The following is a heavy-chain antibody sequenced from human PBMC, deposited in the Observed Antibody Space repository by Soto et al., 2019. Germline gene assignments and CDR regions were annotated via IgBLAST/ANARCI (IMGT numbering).Heavy chain of an antibody. CDR1: GAAISSYY. Sequence: SDTLSLTFTVSGAAISSYYLSWIRRPPGKGLEWIGYIYYSGSTNYNPSLKSRVTISVDTSKNQFSLKLSSVTAADTAVYYCARSHGVVARFDYWGQGTLVTVSS. CDR2: IYYSGST. J-gene: IGHJ4*02. V-gene: IGHV4-59*07. D-gene: IGHD3-22*01. CDR3: ARSHGVVARFDY.